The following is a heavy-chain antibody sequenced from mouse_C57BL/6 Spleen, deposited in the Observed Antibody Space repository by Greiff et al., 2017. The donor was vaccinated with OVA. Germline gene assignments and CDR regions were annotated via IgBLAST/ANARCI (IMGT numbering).Heavy chain of an antibody. CDR3: ARSITSPFAY. D-gene: IGHD1-1*01. V-gene: IGHV1-52*01. CDR1: GYTFTSYW. CDR2: IDPSDSET. J-gene: IGHJ3*01. Sequence: QVQLKQSGAELVRPGSSVKLSCKASGYTFTSYWMHWVKQRPIQGLEWIGNIDPSDSETHYNQKFKDKATLTVDKSSSTAYMQLSSLTSEDSAVYYCARSITSPFAYWGQGTLVTVSA.